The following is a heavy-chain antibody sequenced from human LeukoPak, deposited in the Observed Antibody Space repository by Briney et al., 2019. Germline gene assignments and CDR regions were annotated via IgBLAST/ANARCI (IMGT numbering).Heavy chain of an antibody. Sequence: SVKVSCKASGGTFSSYAISWVRQATGQGIEWMGGLIPIFGTANYAQKFHGRVTITADKSTSTAYMELSRLRSEDTAVYYCARLPSSGYSYGHWDYWGQGTLVTVSS. CDR2: LIPIFGTA. CDR1: GGTFSSYA. J-gene: IGHJ4*02. D-gene: IGHD5-18*01. CDR3: ARLPSSGYSYGHWDY. V-gene: IGHV1-69*06.